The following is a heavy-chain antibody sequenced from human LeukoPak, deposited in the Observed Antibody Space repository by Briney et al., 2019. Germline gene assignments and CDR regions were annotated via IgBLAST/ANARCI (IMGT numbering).Heavy chain of an antibody. CDR3: ARGAAAGKDY. Sequence: GGSLRLSCAASGFTFSTYSMNWVRQAPGKGLEWISFIRHDSSDIYYADSVKGRFTISRDNAKNSLYLQMNSLRAEDTAVYYCARGAAAGKDYWGQGTLVTVSS. CDR1: GFTFSTYS. CDR2: IRHDSSDI. V-gene: IGHV3-48*01. D-gene: IGHD6-13*01. J-gene: IGHJ4*02.